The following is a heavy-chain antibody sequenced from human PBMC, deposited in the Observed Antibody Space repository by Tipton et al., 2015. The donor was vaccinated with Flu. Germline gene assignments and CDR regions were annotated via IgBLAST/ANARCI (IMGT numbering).Heavy chain of an antibody. CDR2: ISGSGLST. V-gene: IGHV3-23*01. CDR3: AKGGSRQPIAVAGFDS. D-gene: IGHD6-19*01. J-gene: IGHJ4*02. CDR1: GFTPSNYV. Sequence: SLRLSCVGSGFTPSNYVMVWVRQAPGRGLEWVSSISGSGLSTYYGDPVKGRFTISRDKSKNTLFLQMNSLRVEDTALYYCAKGGSRQPIAVAGFDSWGQGTLVTVSS.